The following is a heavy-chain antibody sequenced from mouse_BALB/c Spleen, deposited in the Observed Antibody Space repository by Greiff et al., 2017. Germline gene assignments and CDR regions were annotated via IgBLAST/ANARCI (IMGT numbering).Heavy chain of an antibody. V-gene: IGHV14-3*02. D-gene: IGHD3-3*01. CDR3: ARSVGDAMDY. Sequence: VQLQQSGAELVKPGASVKLSCTASGFNIKDTYMHWVKQRPEQGLEWIGRIDPANGNTKYDPKFQGKATITADTSSYTAYLQLSSLTSEDTAVYYCARSVGDAMDYWGQGTSVTVSS. CDR1: GFNIKDTY. CDR2: IDPANGNT. J-gene: IGHJ4*01.